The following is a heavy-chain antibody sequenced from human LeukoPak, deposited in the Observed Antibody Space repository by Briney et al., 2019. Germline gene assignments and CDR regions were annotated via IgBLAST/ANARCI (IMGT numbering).Heavy chain of an antibody. Sequence: GESLKISCKGFGYSFTSYWIAWVRQMPGKGLEWMGIIYPGDSDSRYSPSFQGQVTISADKSISTAYLQWSSLKASDTAMYYCARRPAAGTGLYYYYGMDVWGQGTTVTVSS. CDR2: IYPGDSDS. CDR3: ARRPAAGTGLYYYYGMDV. CDR1: GYSFTSYW. D-gene: IGHD6-13*01. J-gene: IGHJ6*02. V-gene: IGHV5-51*01.